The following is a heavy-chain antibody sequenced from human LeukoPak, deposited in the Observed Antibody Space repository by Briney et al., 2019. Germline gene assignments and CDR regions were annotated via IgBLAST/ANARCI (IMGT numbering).Heavy chain of an antibody. D-gene: IGHD3-10*01. V-gene: IGHV3-23*01. CDR1: GFTFSSYA. Sequence: GGSLRLSCAASGFTFSSYAMSWVRQALGKGLEWVSAISGSGGSTYYADSVKGRFTISRDNSKNTLYLQMNSLRAEDTAVYYCAKDSLDYYGSGSQLFDYWGQGTLVTVSS. CDR2: ISGSGGST. J-gene: IGHJ4*02. CDR3: AKDSLDYYGSGSQLFDY.